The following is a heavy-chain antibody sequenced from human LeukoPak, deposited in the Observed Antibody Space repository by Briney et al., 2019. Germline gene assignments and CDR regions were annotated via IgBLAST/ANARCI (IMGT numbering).Heavy chain of an antibody. D-gene: IGHD2/OR15-2a*01. CDR3: AKNMGPEYYYGMDV. J-gene: IGHJ6*02. V-gene: IGHV3-23*01. CDR1: GFTFSSCA. Sequence: GGSLRLSSAASGFTFSSCAMNWVRQAPGRGLEWVSAIRGSGDNTYYADSVRGRFTISRDNSKSTLYLQMNSLRAEDTAIYYCAKNMGPEYYYGMDVWGQGTTVTVSS. CDR2: IRGSGDNT.